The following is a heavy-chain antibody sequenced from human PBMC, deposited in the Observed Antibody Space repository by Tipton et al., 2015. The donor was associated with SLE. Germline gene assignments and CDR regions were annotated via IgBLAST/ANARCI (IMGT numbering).Heavy chain of an antibody. J-gene: IGHJ5*02. Sequence: TLSLTCTVSGGSISSSSYYWSWIRQHPGKGLEWIGYTYYSGSPHYNPSLKSRVTISLDMSKNQFSLRLSSVTAADTAVYYCPIYYHDSTGLHWFDPWGQGTLVTVSS. CDR3: PIYYHDSTGLHWFDP. CDR1: GGSISSSSYY. D-gene: IGHD3-22*01. CDR2: TYYSGSP. V-gene: IGHV4-31*06.